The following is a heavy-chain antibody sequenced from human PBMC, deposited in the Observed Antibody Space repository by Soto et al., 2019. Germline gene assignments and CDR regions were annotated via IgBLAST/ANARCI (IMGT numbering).Heavy chain of an antibody. J-gene: IGHJ4*02. D-gene: IGHD2-15*01. CDR2: ISYGGTT. Sequence: QVQLLESGPGLVKPSQTLSLTCTVSGGSMNSGGYCWNWIRQHPGEGLEWIGCISYGGTTSYNPSLKSRLTISVDTSKNQFSLMLNSVTAADTAVYYCSRGILVWGQGTLITVSS. V-gene: IGHV4-31*03. CDR1: GGSMNSGGYC. CDR3: SRGILV.